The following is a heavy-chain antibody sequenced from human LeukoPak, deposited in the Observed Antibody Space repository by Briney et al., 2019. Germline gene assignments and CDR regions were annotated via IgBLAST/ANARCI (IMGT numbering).Heavy chain of an antibody. J-gene: IGHJ3*02. Sequence: PGGSLKLSCAASGFTFSGSAMHWVRQASGKGLAWVGRIRSKANSYATLYAASVKGRFTISRDDSKNTAYLQMNSLKTEDTAVYYCTRPLDYDSSGPDAFDIWGQGTMVTVSS. CDR1: GFTFSGSA. D-gene: IGHD3-22*01. CDR3: TRPLDYDSSGPDAFDI. V-gene: IGHV3-73*01. CDR2: IRSKANSYAT.